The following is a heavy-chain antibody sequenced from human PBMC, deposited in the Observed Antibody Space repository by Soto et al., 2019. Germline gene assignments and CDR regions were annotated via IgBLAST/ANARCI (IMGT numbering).Heavy chain of an antibody. CDR3: TRDKWMITFGGVIDY. Sequence: GGSLRLSCAASGFTFGDYAMHWVRQAPGKGLEWVSGISWNGADLGYADSVKGRFTISRDNAKNSLYLQMNSLRAEDTALYYCTRDKWMITFGGVIDYWGQGTLVTVSS. V-gene: IGHV3-9*01. J-gene: IGHJ4*02. CDR1: GFTFGDYA. CDR2: ISWNGADL. D-gene: IGHD3-16*01.